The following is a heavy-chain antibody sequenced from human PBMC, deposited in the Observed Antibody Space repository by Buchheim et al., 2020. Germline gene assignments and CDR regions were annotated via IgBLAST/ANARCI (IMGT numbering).Heavy chain of an antibody. V-gene: IGHV4-4*02. J-gene: IGHJ6*02. Sequence: QVQLQESGPGLVKPSGTLSLTCAVSGGSISSTNWWSWVRQPPGKGLEWIGEIYHSGNTNYNPSLKSRVTIPVDKSNTQFSLKLSSVTAADTAVYYCARASFWSTNPSYGVDVWGQGTT. CDR3: ARASFWSTNPSYGVDV. CDR2: IYHSGNT. D-gene: IGHD3-3*01. CDR1: GGSISSTNW.